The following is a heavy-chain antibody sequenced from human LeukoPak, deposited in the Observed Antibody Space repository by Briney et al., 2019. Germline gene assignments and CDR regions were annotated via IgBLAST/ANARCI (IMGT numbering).Heavy chain of an antibody. CDR2: IYYSGST. V-gene: IGHV4-39*01. J-gene: IGHJ4*02. D-gene: IGHD2-15*01. Sequence: KPSETLSLTCTVSGGSISSSSYYWGWIRQPPGKGLEWIGSIYYSGSTYCNPSLKSRVTISVDTSKNQFSLKLSSVTAADTAVYYCARHRTYCSGGSCYFPPFDYWGQGTLVTVSS. CDR3: ARHRTYCSGGSCYFPPFDY. CDR1: GGSISSSSYY.